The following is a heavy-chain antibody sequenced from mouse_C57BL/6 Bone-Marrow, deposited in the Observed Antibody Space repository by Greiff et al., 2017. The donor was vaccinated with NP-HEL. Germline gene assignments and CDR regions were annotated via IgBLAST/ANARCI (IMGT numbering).Heavy chain of an antibody. V-gene: IGHV5-4*03. J-gene: IGHJ2*01. Sequence: DVMLVESGGGLVKPGGSLKLSCAASGFTFSSYAMSWVRQTPEKRLEWVATISDGGSYTYYPDNVKGRFTISRDNAKNNLYLQMSHLKSEDTAMYYCARGSSGYVGYWGQGTTLTVSS. CDR1: GFTFSSYA. D-gene: IGHD3-2*02. CDR2: ISDGGSYT. CDR3: ARGSSGYVGY.